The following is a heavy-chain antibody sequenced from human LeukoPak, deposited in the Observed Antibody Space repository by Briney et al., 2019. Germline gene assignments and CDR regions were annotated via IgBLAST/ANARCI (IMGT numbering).Heavy chain of an antibody. CDR1: GFTFSSYT. Sequence: GGSLRLSCSASGFTFSSYTMHWVRQAPGKGLEWVAVISYDGNNKYDADSVKGRFTISRDNSKNTLYLQMNSLRAEDTAVYYCARLPGYCSSNSCYKMTIPFDYWGQGTLVTVSS. J-gene: IGHJ4*02. D-gene: IGHD2-2*02. CDR3: ARLPGYCSSNSCYKMTIPFDY. CDR2: ISYDGNNK. V-gene: IGHV3-30-3*01.